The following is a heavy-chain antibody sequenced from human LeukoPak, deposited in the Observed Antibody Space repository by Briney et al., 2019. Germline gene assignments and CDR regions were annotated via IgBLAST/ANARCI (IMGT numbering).Heavy chain of an antibody. CDR1: GYSISSGYY. J-gene: IGHJ4*02. CDR3: VQGESEIDY. CDR2: IYHSGST. V-gene: IGHV4-38-2*02. Sequence: PSETLSLTCTVSGYSISSGYYWGWIRQPPGKGLEWIGSIYHSGSTYYNPSLKSRVTISVDTSKNQFSLKLSSVTAADTAVYYCVQGESEIDYWGQGTLVTVSS. D-gene: IGHD3-10*01.